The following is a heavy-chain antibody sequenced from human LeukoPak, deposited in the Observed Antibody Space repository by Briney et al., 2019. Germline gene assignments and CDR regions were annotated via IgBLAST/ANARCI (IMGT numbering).Heavy chain of an antibody. Sequence: PSETLSLTCAVYGGSFSGYYWSWIRQPPGKGLEWIGEINHSGSTNYNPSLKSRVTISVDTSKNQFSLKLSSVTAADTAVCYCARAVVVTAGSYYYYYYMDVWGKGTTVTVSS. CDR2: INHSGST. J-gene: IGHJ6*03. V-gene: IGHV4-34*01. D-gene: IGHD2-21*02. CDR1: GGSFSGYY. CDR3: ARAVVVTAGSYYYYYYMDV.